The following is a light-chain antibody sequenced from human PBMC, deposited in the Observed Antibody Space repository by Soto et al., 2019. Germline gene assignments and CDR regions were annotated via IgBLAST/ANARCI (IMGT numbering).Light chain of an antibody. J-gene: IGKJ2*01. CDR1: QSIDNW. Sequence: VDRVTITCRASQSIDNWLAWYQQKPGKAPQLLIYDASRVKTGVPSRFTASGSGTEFTLTINTLQADDSATYFCQHYNGYPYTFGPGTKVDIK. V-gene: IGKV1-5*01. CDR2: DAS. CDR3: QHYNGYPYT.